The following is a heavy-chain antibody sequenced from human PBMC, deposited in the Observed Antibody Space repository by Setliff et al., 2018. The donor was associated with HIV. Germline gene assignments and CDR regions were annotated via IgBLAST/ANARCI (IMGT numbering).Heavy chain of an antibody. Sequence: ASVKVSCKASGYTFTSYPMHWVRQAPGQGLEWMGVINTSGGSTWYAQKFQGRVTMTGDTSTNTLYMELSSLRSEDTAVYYCARGWEGGMDYWGQGTLVTVSS. CDR1: GYTFTSYP. CDR2: INTSGGST. CDR3: ARGWEGGMDY. D-gene: IGHD1-26*01. V-gene: IGHV1-46*01. J-gene: IGHJ4*02.